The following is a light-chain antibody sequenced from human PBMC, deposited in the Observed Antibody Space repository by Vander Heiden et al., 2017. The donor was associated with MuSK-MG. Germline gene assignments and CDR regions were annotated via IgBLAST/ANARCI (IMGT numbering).Light chain of an antibody. Sequence: EIMMPQPLAPLLALPGERSTSSCRARRIVSSNFAWYQQTPGQAPRLVIYGASIRATGIPARFSGSGPGTDFTLTISSLQSEDFAVYYCQQYNKWPRTFGGGTKVQIK. J-gene: IGKJ4*01. CDR2: GAS. CDR3: QQYNKWPRT. V-gene: IGKV3-15*01. CDR1: RIVSSN.